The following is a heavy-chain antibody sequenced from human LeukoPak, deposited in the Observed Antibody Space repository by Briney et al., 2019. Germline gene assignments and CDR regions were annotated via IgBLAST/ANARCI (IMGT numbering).Heavy chain of an antibody. CDR3: AREGYDYVWGSYRYTLYYYYYMDV. D-gene: IGHD3-16*02. CDR2: INHSGST. CDR1: GGSLSGYY. Sequence: SETLSLTCAVYGGSLSGYYWSWIRQPPGKGLEWIGEINHSGSTNYNPSLKSRVTISVDTSKNQFSLKLSSVTAADTAVYYCAREGYDYVWGSYRYTLYYYYYMDVWGKGTTVTVSS. V-gene: IGHV4-34*01. J-gene: IGHJ6*03.